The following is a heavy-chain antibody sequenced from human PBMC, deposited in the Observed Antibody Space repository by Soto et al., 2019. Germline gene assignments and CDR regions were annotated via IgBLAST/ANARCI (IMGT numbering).Heavy chain of an antibody. D-gene: IGHD2-15*01. CDR1: GGSISPYY. Sequence: SETLSLTCTVSGGSISPYYWSWIRQPPGKGLEWIGYIYYSGSTTYNPSLRSRLSISVDTSKNQFSLRLRSVTAADTAVYYCARMGNSAGATPFDSWGQGTLVTVSS. CDR3: ARMGNSAGATPFDS. CDR2: IYYSGST. V-gene: IGHV4-59*08. J-gene: IGHJ4*02.